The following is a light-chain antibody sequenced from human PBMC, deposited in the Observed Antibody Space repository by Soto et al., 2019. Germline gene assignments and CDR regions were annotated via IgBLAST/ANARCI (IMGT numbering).Light chain of an antibody. V-gene: IGLV2-14*01. CDR1: SSDVGGYNY. CDR2: DVS. CDR3: SSYTNRGTLDI. Sequence: QSVLTQPASVSGSPGQSITISCTGTSSDVGGYNYVSWYQQHPGKAPKLMIYDVSDPPSGVSNRFSGSKSGNTASLTISGLQAEDEADYYCSSYTNRGTLDIFGTGTKLTVL. J-gene: IGLJ1*01.